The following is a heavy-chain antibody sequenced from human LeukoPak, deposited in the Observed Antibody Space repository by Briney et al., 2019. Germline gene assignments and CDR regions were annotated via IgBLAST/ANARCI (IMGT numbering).Heavy chain of an antibody. CDR3: ARVERGLRYFDWLGYFDY. CDR1: GGSISGTNW. D-gene: IGHD3-9*01. V-gene: IGHV4-4*02. CDR2: ISLAGQT. J-gene: IGHJ4*02. Sequence: SETLSLTCGVSGGSISGTNWWSWVRQPPGQGLEWIGEISLAGQTNYNPSLKSRVTISVDTSKNQFSLKLSSVTAADTAVYYCARVERGLRYFDWLGYFDYWGQGTLVTVSS.